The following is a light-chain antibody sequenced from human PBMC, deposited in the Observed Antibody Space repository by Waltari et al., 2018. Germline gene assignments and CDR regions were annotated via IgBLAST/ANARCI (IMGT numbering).Light chain of an antibody. J-gene: IGLJ1*01. Sequence: QSALTQSASVSGSPGQSITISCTGTSSDVGGYDYVSWYQQHPGKAPKLIIYDVSQRPSGVSNRFSGSKYGSTASLTIYALQAEDEADYHCASYAGSTSVFGTGTKVTVL. V-gene: IGLV2-23*02. CDR1: SSDVGGYDY. CDR2: DVS. CDR3: ASYAGSTSV.